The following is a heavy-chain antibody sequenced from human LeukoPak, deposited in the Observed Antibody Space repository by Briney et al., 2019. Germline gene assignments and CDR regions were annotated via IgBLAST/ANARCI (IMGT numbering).Heavy chain of an antibody. CDR1: GGSISSHY. Sequence: PSETLSPTCTVSGGSISSHYWSWIRQPPGKGLEWIGYIYYSGSTNYNPSLKSRVTISVDTSKNQFSLKLSSVTAADTAVYYCARGSSGYGDDWGQGTLVTVSS. V-gene: IGHV4-59*11. J-gene: IGHJ4*02. CDR3: ARGSSGYGDD. CDR2: IYYSGST. D-gene: IGHD5-18*01.